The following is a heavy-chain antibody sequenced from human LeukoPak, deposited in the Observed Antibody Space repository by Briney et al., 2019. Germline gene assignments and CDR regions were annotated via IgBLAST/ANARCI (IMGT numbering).Heavy chain of an antibody. CDR2: INTDGSTT. Sequence: PGGSLRLSCVVSGFTFSTYWMYWVRQAPGKGLVWVSRINTDGSTTNYADSVKGRFTISRDNTKNTLYLQMNTLRAEDTAGYYCVAAGTFDYWGQGALVTVSS. CDR1: GFTFSTYW. V-gene: IGHV3-74*01. CDR3: VAAGTFDY. D-gene: IGHD6-13*01. J-gene: IGHJ4*02.